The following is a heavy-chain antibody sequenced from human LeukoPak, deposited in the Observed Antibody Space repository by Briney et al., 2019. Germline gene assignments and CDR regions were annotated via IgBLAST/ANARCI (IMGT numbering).Heavy chain of an antibody. J-gene: IGHJ6*03. D-gene: IGHD4-23*01. CDR3: ARDRMTTVENYYMDV. CDR2: ISAYNGNT. Sequence: ASVKVSCKASGYTFTSYGISWVRQAPGQGLEWMGWISAYNGNTNYAQKLQGRVTMTTDTSTSTAYMELRSLRSDDTAVYYCARDRMTTVENYYMDVWGKGTTVTVSS. CDR1: GYTFTSYG. V-gene: IGHV1-18*01.